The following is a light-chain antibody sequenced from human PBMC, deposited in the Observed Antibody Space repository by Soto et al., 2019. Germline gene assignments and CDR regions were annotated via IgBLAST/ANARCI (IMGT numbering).Light chain of an antibody. CDR3: QQYNDNWT. CDR1: QSISSW. J-gene: IGKJ1*01. CDR2: KAS. V-gene: IGKV1-5*03. Sequence: DIQMTQSPSTLSASVGDRVTITCRASQSISSWLAWYQQKPGKAPKLLIHKASTLQSGVPSRFSGSGSATEFTLAISSLQPDDSATYYCQQYNDNWTFGQGTKVEIK.